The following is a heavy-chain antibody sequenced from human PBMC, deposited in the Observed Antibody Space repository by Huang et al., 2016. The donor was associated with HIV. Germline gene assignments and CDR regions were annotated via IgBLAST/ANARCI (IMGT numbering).Heavy chain of an antibody. J-gene: IGHJ6*03. D-gene: IGHD3-16*01. V-gene: IGHV1-69*13. CDR1: GKASGDIFKSLG. CDR2: VTPVFGTV. Sequence: QVQLVQSGAEVKTPGSSVKVSCKASGKASGDIFKSLGVRWVRQAPGQWLAWMGGVTPVFGTVNYAQKLQGRLAISGDESTRSAYMDLNSRRSEDTAVYYCARVSKEGLISRSYYYHMDVWGTGTSVIVSS. CDR3: ARVSKEGLISRSYYYHMDV.